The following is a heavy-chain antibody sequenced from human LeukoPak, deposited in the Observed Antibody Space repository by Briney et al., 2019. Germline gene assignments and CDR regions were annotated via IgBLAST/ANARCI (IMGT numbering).Heavy chain of an antibody. Sequence: ASVKVSFKASGYTFTSYGISWVRQAPGQGLEWMGWISAYNGNTNYAQKLQGRVTMTTDTSTSTAYMELRSLRSDDTAVYYCATGEGYCSGGSCFDYWGQGTLVTVSS. V-gene: IGHV1-18*01. CDR2: ISAYNGNT. CDR1: GYTFTSYG. CDR3: ATGEGYCSGGSCFDY. J-gene: IGHJ4*02. D-gene: IGHD2-15*01.